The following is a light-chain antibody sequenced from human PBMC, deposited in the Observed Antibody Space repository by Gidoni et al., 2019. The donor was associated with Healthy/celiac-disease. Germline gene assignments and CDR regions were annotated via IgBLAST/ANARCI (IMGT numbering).Light chain of an antibody. V-gene: IGLV7-43*01. J-gene: IGLJ2*01. CDR2: STS. CDR3: LLYYSGAQV. CDR1: TGAVTSGYY. Sequence: QTVVTPEPSLTVSPGGTVTLTCASSTGAVTSGYYPNWFQQKPGQAPRALIYSTSNTHSWTPARFSGSLLGGKAALTLSGVQPEDEAEYYCLLYYSGAQVFGGGTKLTVL.